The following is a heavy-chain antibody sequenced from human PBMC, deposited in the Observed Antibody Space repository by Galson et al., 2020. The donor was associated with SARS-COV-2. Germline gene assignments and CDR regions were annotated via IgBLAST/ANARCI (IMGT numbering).Heavy chain of an antibody. D-gene: IGHD3-9*01. CDR2: ISGSGGST. J-gene: IGHJ3*02. CDR1: GFTFSSYA. V-gene: IGHV3-23*01. Sequence: GESLKISCAASGFTFSSYAMSWVRQAPGKGLEWVSAISGSGGSTYYADSVKGRFTISRDNSKNTLYLQMNSLRAEDTAVYYCATLGLDYDILTGYYYDAFDIWGQGTMVTVSS. CDR3: ATLGLDYDILTGYYYDAFDI.